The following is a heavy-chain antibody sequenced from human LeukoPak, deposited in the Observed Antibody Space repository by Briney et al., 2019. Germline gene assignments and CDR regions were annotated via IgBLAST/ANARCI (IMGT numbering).Heavy chain of an antibody. CDR1: GGSFSGYY. CDR2: INHSGST. D-gene: IGHD4-17*01. V-gene: IGHV4-34*01. Sequence: SETLSLTCAVYGGSFSGYYWSWIRQPPGKGLEWIGEINHSGSTNYNPSLKSRVTISVDTSRNQFSLKLSFVTAADTAVYYCARAEGYGDPNTLDYWGQGTLVTVSS. CDR3: ARAEGYGDPNTLDY. J-gene: IGHJ4*02.